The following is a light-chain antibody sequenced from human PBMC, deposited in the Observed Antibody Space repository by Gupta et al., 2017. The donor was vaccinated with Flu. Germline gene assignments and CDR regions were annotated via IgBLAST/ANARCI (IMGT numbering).Light chain of an antibody. J-gene: IGKJ3*01. CDR2: SAS. V-gene: IGKV3-20*01. CDR3: QQYGRSPHT. CDR1: QSVSSNF. Sequence: EIVLTQSPGTLSLSPGQRATLSCRASQSVSSNFLAWYQQKSGQTPRLLISSASNRATGIPDRFSGSGSGTDFTLTISRLEPEDFAVYYCQQYGRSPHTFGPGTTVDIK.